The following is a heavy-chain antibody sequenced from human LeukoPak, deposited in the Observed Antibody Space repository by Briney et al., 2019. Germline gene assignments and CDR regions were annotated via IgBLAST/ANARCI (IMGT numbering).Heavy chain of an antibody. CDR3: AKDRVVSYFDY. J-gene: IGHJ4*02. CDR1: GFPLNSYR. D-gene: IGHD2-2*01. V-gene: IGHV3-30*18. CDR2: ILYEGSNK. Sequence: GRALVLSWAASGFPLNSYRMHWVRAAPGKGPGWVAVILYEGSNKFYAVSVKGRFPISRDKSETALYLQMNSLRAGDTAVYYCAKDRVVSYFDYWGQRTLVPVSS.